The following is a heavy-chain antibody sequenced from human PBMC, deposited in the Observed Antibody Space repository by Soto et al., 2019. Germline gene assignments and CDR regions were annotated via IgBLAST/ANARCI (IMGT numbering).Heavy chain of an antibody. CDR1: GFTFDDYA. V-gene: IGHV3-9*01. CDR2: ISWNSGSI. J-gene: IGHJ3*02. Sequence: EVQLVESGGGLVQPGRSLRLSCAASGFTFDDYAMHWVRQAPGKGLEWVSGISWNSGSIGYADSVKGRFTISRDNAKNSLYLQMNSLRAEDTALYYCAKDSDSSPLVRAFDIWGQGTMVTVSS. CDR3: AKDSDSSPLVRAFDI. D-gene: IGHD6-13*01.